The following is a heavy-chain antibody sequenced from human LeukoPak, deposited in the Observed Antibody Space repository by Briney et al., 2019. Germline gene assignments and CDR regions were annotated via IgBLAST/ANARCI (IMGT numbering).Heavy chain of an antibody. D-gene: IGHD2-15*01. J-gene: IGHJ3*01. V-gene: IGHV4-4*09. Sequence: GSLRLSCAASGFTFSSYAMSWVRQAPGKGLEWIGYIHTSGSNNQYPSLKSRVTISVDKSKNHFSLRLTSVTAADTAVYYCARLSAAAHLGAFDLWGQGTMVTVSS. CDR3: ARLSAAAHLGAFDL. CDR1: GFTFSSYA. CDR2: IHTSGSN.